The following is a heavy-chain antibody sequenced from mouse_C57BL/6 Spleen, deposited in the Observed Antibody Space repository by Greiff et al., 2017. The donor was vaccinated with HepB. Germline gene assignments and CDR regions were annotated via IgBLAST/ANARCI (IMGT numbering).Heavy chain of an antibody. V-gene: IGHV1-81*01. CDR3: ARITTVVASDY. CDR1: GYTFTSYG. Sequence: QVQLQQSGAELARPGASVKLSCKASGYTFTSYGISWVKQRTGQGLEWIGEIYPRSGNTYYNEKFKGKATLTADKSSSTVYMELRSLTSEDSAVYFCARITTVVASDYWGQGTTLTVSS. D-gene: IGHD1-1*01. CDR2: IYPRSGNT. J-gene: IGHJ2*01.